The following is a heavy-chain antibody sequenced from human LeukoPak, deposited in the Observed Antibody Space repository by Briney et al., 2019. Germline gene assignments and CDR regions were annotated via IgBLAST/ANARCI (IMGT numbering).Heavy chain of an antibody. CDR3: AKGIGSGSPGYFQY. CDR2: ISGSGGST. D-gene: IGHD1-26*01. J-gene: IGHJ1*01. CDR1: GFTFSSYA. Sequence: GGSLRVSCAASGFTFSSYAMSWVRQAPGKGLEWVSTISGSGGSTYYADFVKGRFTTSRDNSKNTLYLQMNSLRAEDTAVYYCAKGIGSGSPGYFQYWGQGTLVTVSS. V-gene: IGHV3-23*01.